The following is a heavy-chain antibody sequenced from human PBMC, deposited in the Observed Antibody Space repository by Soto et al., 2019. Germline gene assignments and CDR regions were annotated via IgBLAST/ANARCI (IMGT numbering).Heavy chain of an antibody. CDR2: MNPNSGNT. Sequence: ASVKVSCKASGDTFTNSAFIWVRQATGQGLEWMGWMNPNSGNTGYAQKFQGRVTMTRNTSISTAYMELSSLRSEDTAVYYCARGLEVNYHILTGLSRLPDYWGQGTLVTVSS. V-gene: IGHV1-8*02. CDR3: ARGLEVNYHILTGLSRLPDY. CDR1: GDTFTNSA. J-gene: IGHJ4*02. D-gene: IGHD3-9*01.